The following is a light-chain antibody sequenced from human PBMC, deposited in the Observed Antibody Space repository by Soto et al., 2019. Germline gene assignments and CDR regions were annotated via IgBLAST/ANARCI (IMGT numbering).Light chain of an antibody. J-gene: IGLJ2*01. CDR2: GNS. V-gene: IGLV1-40*01. Sequence: QSVLTQPPSVSGAPGQRVTISCTGSSSNIGAGYDVHWYQQLPGTAPKLLIYGNSNRPSGVPDRFSGSKSGNSASLAITGLQAEDEADYYCQSYASSLSGVVFGGGTKVTVL. CDR1: SSNIGAGYD. CDR3: QSYASSLSGVV.